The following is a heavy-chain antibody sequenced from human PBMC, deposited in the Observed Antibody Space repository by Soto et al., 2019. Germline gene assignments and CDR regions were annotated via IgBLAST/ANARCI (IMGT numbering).Heavy chain of an antibody. CDR3: ASAGSSSSMKEYYFDY. D-gene: IGHD6-6*01. Sequence: QVQLVQSGAEVKKPGSSVKVSCKASGGTFSSYAITWVRQAPGQGLEWMGGIIPIFGTANYAQKFQGRVTITADESTSTSYMELSSMRSDDTAVYYCASAGSSSSMKEYYFDYWGQGTLITVSS. J-gene: IGHJ4*02. CDR1: GGTFSSYA. CDR2: IIPIFGTA. V-gene: IGHV1-69*01.